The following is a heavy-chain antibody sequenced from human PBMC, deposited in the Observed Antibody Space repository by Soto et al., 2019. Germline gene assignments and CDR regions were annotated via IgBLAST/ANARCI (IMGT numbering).Heavy chain of an antibody. J-gene: IGHJ5*02. Sequence: SSLKRACKTAGGTISIYLGSCGSQEPRQGLEWMGGIIPIFGTANYAQKFQGRVTITADESTSTAYMELSSLRSEDTAVYYCARDADYYDSSGYYVNCFDPWGQGTLVTVSS. CDR1: GGTISIYL. V-gene: IGHV1-69*01. CDR2: IIPIFGTA. D-gene: IGHD3-22*01. CDR3: ARDADYYDSSGYYVNCFDP.